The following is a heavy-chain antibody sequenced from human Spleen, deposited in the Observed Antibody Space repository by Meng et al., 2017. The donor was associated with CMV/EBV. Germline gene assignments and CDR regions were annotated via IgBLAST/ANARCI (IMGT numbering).Heavy chain of an antibody. V-gene: IGHV3-23*01. D-gene: IGHD2-2*01. CDR1: GITFSTYA. CDR3: ARVVLNCSSTSCPSGAYYYYGMDV. CDR2: INGGGGTT. J-gene: IGHJ6*02. Sequence: GESLKISCAASGITFSTYAMTWVRQAPGKGLEWVLGINGGGGTTYSADSVKGRFTISRDNSKNTLYLQMNSLRAEDTAVYYCARVVLNCSSTSCPSGAYYYYGMDVWGQGTTVTVSS.